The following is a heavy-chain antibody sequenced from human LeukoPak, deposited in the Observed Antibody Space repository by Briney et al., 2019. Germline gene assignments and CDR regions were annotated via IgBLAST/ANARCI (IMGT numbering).Heavy chain of an antibody. CDR3: ARGGYDAIFLFDY. CDR2: IYSGGST. CDR1: GFTVSSNY. Sequence: PGGSLRLSCAASGFTVSSNYMSWVRQAPGKGLEWVSVIYSGGSTYYADSVKGRFTISRDNSKNTLYLQMNSLRAEDTAVYYCARGGYDAIFLFDYWGRGTLVTVSS. J-gene: IGHJ4*02. D-gene: IGHD5-12*01. V-gene: IGHV3-53*01.